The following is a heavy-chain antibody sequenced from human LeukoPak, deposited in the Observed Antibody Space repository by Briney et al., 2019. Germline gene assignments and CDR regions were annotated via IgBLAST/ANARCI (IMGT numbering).Heavy chain of an antibody. CDR3: ARDLKMGYSSGRYSWGTGSSNDY. Sequence: ASVKVSCKASGYTFTSYGISWVRQAPGKGLEWMGWISGYNGNTNYAQKLQGRVTMTTDTSTSTVYMELRSLRSDETAVYYCARDLKMGYSSGRYSWGTGSSNDYWGQGTLVTVSS. J-gene: IGHJ4*02. CDR2: ISGYNGNT. CDR1: GYTFTSYG. V-gene: IGHV1-18*01. D-gene: IGHD6-19*01.